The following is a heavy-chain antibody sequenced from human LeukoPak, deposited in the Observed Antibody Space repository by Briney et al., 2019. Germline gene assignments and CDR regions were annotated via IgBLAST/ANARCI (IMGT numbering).Heavy chain of an antibody. Sequence: PSETLSLTCTVSGGSISSYYWSWLRQPAGKGLEWIGRIYTSGSTNYNPSLTSRATMSVDTSKNQFSLKLSSVTAADTAVYYCARDLTGYSNYKDACDIWGQGTMVTVSS. D-gene: IGHD4-11*01. V-gene: IGHV4-4*07. CDR3: ARDLTGYSNYKDACDI. J-gene: IGHJ3*02. CDR1: GGSISSYY. CDR2: IYTSGST.